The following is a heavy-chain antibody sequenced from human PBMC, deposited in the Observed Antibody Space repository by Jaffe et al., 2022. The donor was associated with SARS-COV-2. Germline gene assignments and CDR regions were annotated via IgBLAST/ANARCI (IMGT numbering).Heavy chain of an antibody. J-gene: IGHJ6*03. V-gene: IGHV3-30*04. CDR1: GFTFSSYA. CDR3: ARVTTVTTSSGYYYYYMDV. D-gene: IGHD4-17*01. Sequence: QVQLVESGGGVVQPGRSLRLSCAASGFTFSSYAMHWVRQAPGKGLEWVAVISYDGSNKYYADSVKGRFTISRDNSKNTLYLQMNSLRAEDTAVYYCARVTTVTTSSGYYYYYMDVWGKGTTVTVSS. CDR2: ISYDGSNK.